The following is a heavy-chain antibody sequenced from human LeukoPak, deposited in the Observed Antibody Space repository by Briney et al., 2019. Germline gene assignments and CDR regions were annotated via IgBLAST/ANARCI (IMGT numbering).Heavy chain of an antibody. Sequence: PGGSLRLSCAASGFAFSSYGMHWVRQAPGKGLEWVAVIWYDGSNKYYADSVKGRFTISRDNSKNTLYLQMNSLRAEDTAVYYCARSLEGVGATIYFDYWGQGTLVTVSS. CDR1: GFAFSSYG. J-gene: IGHJ4*02. CDR3: ARSLEGVGATIYFDY. D-gene: IGHD1-26*01. V-gene: IGHV3-33*01. CDR2: IWYDGSNK.